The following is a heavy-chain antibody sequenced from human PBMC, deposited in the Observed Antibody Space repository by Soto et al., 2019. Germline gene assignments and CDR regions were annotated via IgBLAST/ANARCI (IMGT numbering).Heavy chain of an antibody. V-gene: IGHV4-31*03. Sequence: QVQLQESGPGLVKPSQTLSLTCSVSGGSINRGGYYWSWIRQHPGKGLEWIGYIYYNGNPYYNPSLKSRVNMSIDTSRNQFSLKLTSVTAADTAVYYCAREAPAASDAFDVWGQGTMVTVSS. CDR3: AREAPAASDAFDV. D-gene: IGHD2-2*01. CDR1: GGSINRGGYY. J-gene: IGHJ3*01. CDR2: IYYNGNP.